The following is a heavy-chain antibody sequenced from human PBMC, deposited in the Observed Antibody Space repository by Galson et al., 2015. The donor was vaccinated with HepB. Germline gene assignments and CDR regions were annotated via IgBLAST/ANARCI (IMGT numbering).Heavy chain of an antibody. CDR3: ARYSYCSTTSCYFSGTYNFNY. CDR2: IHYSGST. V-gene: IGHV4-39*01. Sequence: TLSLTCTVSGGSISSKTYYWGWNRQPPGKGLGWIGSIHYSGSTYYKPSLKSRVTISVDTSKNQFSLKLKSVTAAETAIYYCARYSYCSTTSCYFSGTYNFNYWGQGTLVTVSS. CDR1: GGSISSKTYY. D-gene: IGHD2-2*01. J-gene: IGHJ4*02.